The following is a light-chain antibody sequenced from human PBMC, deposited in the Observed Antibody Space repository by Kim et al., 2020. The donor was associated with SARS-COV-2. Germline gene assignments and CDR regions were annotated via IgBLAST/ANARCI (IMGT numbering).Light chain of an antibody. J-gene: IGKJ4*01. CDR2: DAS. CDR1: QSVNVV. V-gene: IGKV3-11*01. CDR3: LHLSACPLT. Sequence: EIELTQSPATLSSSPGERATISCRASQSVNVVLAWYQQKPGKSPRLLIYDASNWATGVPARFSGSGSGTDFSLTITSLEPEDSATYFCLHLSACPLTFGGGTKVDIK.